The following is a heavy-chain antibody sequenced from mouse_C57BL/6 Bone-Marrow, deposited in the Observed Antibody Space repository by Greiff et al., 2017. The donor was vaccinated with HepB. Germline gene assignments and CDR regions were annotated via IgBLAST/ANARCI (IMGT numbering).Heavy chain of an antibody. CDR1: GYAFTNYL. D-gene: IGHD1-1*01. J-gene: IGHJ2*01. CDR2: INPGSGGT. CDR3: ARGITTVVAYYFDY. Sequence: VQLQQSGAELVRPGTSVKVSCKASGYAFTNYLIEWVKQRPGQGLEWIGVINPGSGGTNYNEKFKGKATLTADKSSSTAYMQLSSLTSEDSEVYFCARGITTVVAYYFDYWGQGTTLTVSS. V-gene: IGHV1-54*01.